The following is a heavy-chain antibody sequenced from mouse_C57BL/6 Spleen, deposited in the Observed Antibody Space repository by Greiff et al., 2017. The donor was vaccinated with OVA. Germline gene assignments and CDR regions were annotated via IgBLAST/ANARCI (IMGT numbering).Heavy chain of an antibody. D-gene: IGHD3-2*02. Sequence: QVQLQQPGAELVRPGTSVKLSCKASGYTFTSYWMHWVKQRPGKGLEWIGVIDPSDSYTNYNQKFKGKAALTVDTSSSTAYMQLSSLTSEDSAVYYCAREGGSGYFAYWGQGTLVTVSA. V-gene: IGHV1-59*01. J-gene: IGHJ3*01. CDR3: AREGGSGYFAY. CDR2: IDPSDSYT. CDR1: GYTFTSYW.